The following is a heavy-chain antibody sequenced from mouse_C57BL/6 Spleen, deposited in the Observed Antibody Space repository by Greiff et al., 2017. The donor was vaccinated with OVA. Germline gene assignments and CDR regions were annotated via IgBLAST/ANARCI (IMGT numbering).Heavy chain of an antibody. V-gene: IGHV3-6*01. Sequence: EVQLQESGPGLVKPSQSLSLTCSVTGYSITSGYYWNWIRQFPGNKLEWMGYISYDGSNNYNPSLKNRISITRDTSKNQFFLKLNSVTTEDTATYYCARDGYYFSAMYYWGQGTSVTVSS. CDR1: GYSITSGYY. J-gene: IGHJ4*01. CDR3: ARDGYYFSAMYY. CDR2: ISYDGSN. D-gene: IGHD2-3*01.